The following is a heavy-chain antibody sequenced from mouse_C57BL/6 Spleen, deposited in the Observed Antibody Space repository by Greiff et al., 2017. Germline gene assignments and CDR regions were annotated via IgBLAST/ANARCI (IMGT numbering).Heavy chain of an antibody. J-gene: IGHJ2*01. CDR2: ISSGSSTI. Sequence: EVQGVESGGGLVKPGGSLKLSCAASGFTFSDYGMHWFRQAPEKGLEWVAYISSGSSTIYYADTVKGRFTISRDNAKNTLFLQMTSLRSEDTAMYYCARRTTSGFDYWGQGTTLTVSS. CDR1: GFTFSDYG. CDR3: ARRTTSGFDY. V-gene: IGHV5-17*01. D-gene: IGHD5-5*01.